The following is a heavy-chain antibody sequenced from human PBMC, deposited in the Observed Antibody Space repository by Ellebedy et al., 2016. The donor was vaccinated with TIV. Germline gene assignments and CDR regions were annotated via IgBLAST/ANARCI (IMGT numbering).Heavy chain of an antibody. CDR3: ARDRRPSIYFGMNV. Sequence: PGGSLRLSCAASGFTFSDYYMSWVRRAPGKGLEWISDISNSGSEMNYTDSVRGRFTVSRDNAKNALYLQMNSLRAEDTAVYYCARDRRPSIYFGMNVWGQGTTVTVSS. CDR1: GFTFSDYY. J-gene: IGHJ6*02. D-gene: IGHD3-9*01. V-gene: IGHV3-11*01. CDR2: ISNSGSEM.